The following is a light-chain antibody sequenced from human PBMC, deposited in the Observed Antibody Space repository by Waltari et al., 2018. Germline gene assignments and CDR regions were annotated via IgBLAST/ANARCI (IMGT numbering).Light chain of an antibody. CDR2: GAS. CDR3: LQHNSYPLT. Sequence: DIQMTQTPSSLSASVGDPVTITCRASQDIGSLLNWFQQKPGKAPKVLIYGASTLESGAPLRFSGSGSGTQFTLTISSLQPEDFASYYCLQHNSYPLTFGGGTKVEIK. V-gene: IGKV1-17*01. CDR1: QDIGSL. J-gene: IGKJ4*01.